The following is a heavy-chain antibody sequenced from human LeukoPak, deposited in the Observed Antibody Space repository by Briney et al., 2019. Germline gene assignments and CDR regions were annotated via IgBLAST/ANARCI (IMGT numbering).Heavy chain of an antibody. CDR1: GGSISSSSYY. J-gene: IGHJ4*02. D-gene: IGHD3-22*01. CDR3: VRPGDSSGYYYGFEY. Sequence: SETLSLTCTVSGGSISSSSYYWGWIRQPPGKGLEWIGSIYYSGGTYYSPSLKSRVTISVDTSKNQFSLKLNSVTAADTAVYYCVRPGDSSGYYYGFEYWGQGTLVTVSS. CDR2: IYYSGGT. V-gene: IGHV4-39*01.